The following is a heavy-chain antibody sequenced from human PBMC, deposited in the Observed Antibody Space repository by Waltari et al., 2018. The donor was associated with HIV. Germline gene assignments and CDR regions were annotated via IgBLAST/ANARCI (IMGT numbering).Heavy chain of an antibody. CDR1: GYSFPSYD. V-gene: IGHV1-8*01. J-gene: IGHJ4*02. CDR2: MTPSSGNT. D-gene: IGHD1-26*01. CDR3: ARGGSTHTHFAY. Sequence: QVQLVQSGAEVKKPGASVKVSCKASGYSFPSYDFNWVRQATGQGLEWMGWMTPSSGNTGSAQKFQGRVTMSRNTSVSTVYMELSTLTSDDTAIYFCARGGSTHTHFAYWGQGTLVTVSS.